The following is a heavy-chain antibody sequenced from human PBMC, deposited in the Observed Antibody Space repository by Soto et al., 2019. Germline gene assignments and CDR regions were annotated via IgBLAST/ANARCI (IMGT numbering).Heavy chain of an antibody. CDR1: GYTFTXYA. J-gene: IGHJ3*02. Sequence: VASVKVSCKASGYTFTXYAMHWVRQAPGQRLEWMGWINAGNGNTKYSQKFQGRVTITRDTPASTAYMELSSLRSEDTAVYYCARDNRVVVGTFDIWGQGTMVTVSS. CDR3: ARDNRVVVGTFDI. CDR2: INAGNGNT. D-gene: IGHD2-2*01. V-gene: IGHV1-3*01.